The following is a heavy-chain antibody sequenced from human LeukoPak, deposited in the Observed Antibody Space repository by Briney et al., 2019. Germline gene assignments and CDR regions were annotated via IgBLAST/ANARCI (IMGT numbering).Heavy chain of an antibody. CDR2: IKSRADGGTA. Sequence: GGSLRLSCAASGFTFNNAWMSWVRQAPGKGLEWVGRIKSRADGGTADYAAPVKGRFTISRDGSRSTLYLQMNSLMTEDTAVYYCTADGLRYFDWLVSWGQGTLVTVSS. D-gene: IGHD3-9*01. J-gene: IGHJ5*01. CDR3: TADGLRYFDWLVS. V-gene: IGHV3-15*05. CDR1: GFTFNNAW.